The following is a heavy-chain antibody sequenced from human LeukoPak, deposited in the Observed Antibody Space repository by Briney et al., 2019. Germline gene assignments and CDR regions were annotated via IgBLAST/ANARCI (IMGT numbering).Heavy chain of an antibody. D-gene: IGHD3-3*01. Sequence: SGGSPRLSCAASGFTFSNHWMSWARRAPGRGLEWVANIKQEGSETYHVHSVGGRFTLSRDHAQNSLYLQMNSQRAQHPAVYFCSSCFWGGYRGDFLDFWGQGILVTVSS. J-gene: IGHJ4*02. V-gene: IGHV3-7*01. CDR2: IKQEGSET. CDR1: GFTFSNHW. CDR3: SSCFWGGYRGDFLDF.